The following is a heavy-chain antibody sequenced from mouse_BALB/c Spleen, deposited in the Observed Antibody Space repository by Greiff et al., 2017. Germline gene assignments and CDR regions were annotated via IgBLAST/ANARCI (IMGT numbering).Heavy chain of an antibody. D-gene: IGHD2-12*01. CDR2: ISSGGSYT. J-gene: IGHJ4*01. V-gene: IGHV5-6*01. CDR3: AILASYYSTSYAMDY. CDR1: GFTFSSYA. Sequence: EVQVVESGGDLVKPGGSLKLSCAASGFTFSSYAMSWVRQTPDKRLEWVATISSGGSYTYYPDSVKGRFTISRDNAKNTLYLQISSLKSEDTAMCYCAILASYYSTSYAMDYWGQGTSVTVSS.